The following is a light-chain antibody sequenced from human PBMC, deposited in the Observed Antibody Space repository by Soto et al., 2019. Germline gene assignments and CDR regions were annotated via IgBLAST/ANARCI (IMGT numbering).Light chain of an antibody. V-gene: IGLV1-40*01. CDR3: QSYDSSLSGSHVV. CDR1: SSNIGAGYD. CDR2: GNS. J-gene: IGLJ2*01. Sequence: QSVLTQPPSVSGAPGQRVTISCTGSSSNIGAGYDVHWYQQLPGTAPKLLIYGNSNRPSGVPDRFSGSKSGTSASLAITGLQAEDEADYYCQSYDSSLSGSHVVFGGGTPLTVL.